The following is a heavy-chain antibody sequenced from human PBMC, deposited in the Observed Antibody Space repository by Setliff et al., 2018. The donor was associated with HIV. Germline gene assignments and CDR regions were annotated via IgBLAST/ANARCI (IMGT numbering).Heavy chain of an antibody. CDR2: IIPIFGTA. J-gene: IGHJ3*02. CDR3: AREVGTYSGSYAVADGFDI. Sequence: ASVKVSCKASGGTFSSYAISWVRQAPGQGLEWIGGIIPIFGTANYAQKFQGRVTITTDESTGTTYMELSSLRSEDTAVYYCAREVGTYSGSYAVADGFDIWVQGTMVTVSS. V-gene: IGHV1-69*05. CDR1: GGTFSSYA. D-gene: IGHD1-26*01.